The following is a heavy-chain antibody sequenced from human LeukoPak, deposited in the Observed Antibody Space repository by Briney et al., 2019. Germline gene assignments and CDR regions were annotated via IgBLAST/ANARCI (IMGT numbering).Heavy chain of an antibody. CDR1: GFIFDDYA. J-gene: IGHJ5*02. D-gene: IGHD3-10*01. V-gene: IGHV3-9*01. CDR3: AKDKSGSGSYGWFDP. Sequence: GGSLRLSCAASGFIFDDYAMHWVRHAPGKGLEWVSGISWNSGSIGYADSVKGRFTISRDNAKNSLYLQMNSLRAEDTALYYRAKDKSGSGSYGWFDPWGQGTLVTVSS. CDR2: ISWNSGSI.